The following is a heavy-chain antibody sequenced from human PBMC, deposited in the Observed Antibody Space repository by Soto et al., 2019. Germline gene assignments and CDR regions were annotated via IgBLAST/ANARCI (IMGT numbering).Heavy chain of an antibody. J-gene: IGHJ4*02. Sequence: QVQLVQSGAEVKKPGSSVKVSCKASGDTFSSYAINWVRQAPGQGLEWMGGIIPMVGTANYAQKFKGRVTITAGESTSTVYMELRSLRSEDTAVYYCERVGTAHYYDSSGYYSPLDYWGQGTLVTVSS. V-gene: IGHV1-69*01. CDR3: ERVGTAHYYDSSGYYSPLDY. D-gene: IGHD3-22*01. CDR2: IIPMVGTA. CDR1: GDTFSSYA.